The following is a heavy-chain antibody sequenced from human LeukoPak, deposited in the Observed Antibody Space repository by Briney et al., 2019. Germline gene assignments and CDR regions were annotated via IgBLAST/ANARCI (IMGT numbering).Heavy chain of an antibody. CDR2: RNQEGSEY. D-gene: IGHD1-7*01. CDR1: GFTFSNYW. Sequence: GGSLRLSCAASGFTFSNYWMSWVRQAPGRGLEWVASRNQEGSEYYDVDSVKGRFTISRDNAKSSLYLHMNSLRAEDTAVYYCARKGTMECSYYMDVWGKGTTVTVSS. V-gene: IGHV3-7*01. J-gene: IGHJ6*03. CDR3: ARKGTMECSYYMDV.